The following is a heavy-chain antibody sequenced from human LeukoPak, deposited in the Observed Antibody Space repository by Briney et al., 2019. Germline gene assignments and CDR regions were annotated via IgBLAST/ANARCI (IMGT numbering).Heavy chain of an antibody. J-gene: IGHJ3*02. D-gene: IGHD4-17*01. V-gene: IGHV1-18*01. CDR1: GYTFSTYG. CDR2: ISAYNGNT. CDR3: ARDDTVTTRLGAFDI. Sequence: ASVKVSCKASGYTFSTYGINWVRQAPGQGLEWMGWISAYNGNTNYAQKLQGRVTMTTDTSTSTAYMELRSLRSDDTAVYYCARDDTVTTRLGAFDIWGQGTMVTVSS.